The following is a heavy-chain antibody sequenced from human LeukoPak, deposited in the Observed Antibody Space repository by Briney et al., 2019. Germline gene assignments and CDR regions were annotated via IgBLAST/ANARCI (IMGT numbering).Heavy chain of an antibody. CDR1: GFTFSSYA. J-gene: IGHJ4*02. CDR2: ISYDGSNK. D-gene: IGHD6-6*01. Sequence: GGSLRLSCAASGFTFSSYAMHWVRQAPGKGLEWVAVISYDGSNKYYADSVKGRFTISRDSSKNTLYLQMNSLRAEDTAVYYCARDATIAALDYWGQGTLVTVSS. CDR3: ARDATIAALDY. V-gene: IGHV3-30*17.